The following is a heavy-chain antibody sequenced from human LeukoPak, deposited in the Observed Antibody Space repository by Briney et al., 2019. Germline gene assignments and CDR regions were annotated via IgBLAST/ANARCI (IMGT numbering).Heavy chain of an antibody. CDR2: IYHSGST. CDR1: GGSISSSNW. J-gene: IGHJ2*01. CDR3: ARDVRSSGWYSSWYFDL. Sequence: PSGTLSLTCAVSGGSISSSNWWSWVRQPPGKGPEWIGEIYHSGSTNYNPSLKSRVTISVDTSKNQFSLKLSSVTAADTAVYYCARDVRSSGWYSSWYFDLWGRGTLVTVSS. D-gene: IGHD6-19*01. V-gene: IGHV4-4*02.